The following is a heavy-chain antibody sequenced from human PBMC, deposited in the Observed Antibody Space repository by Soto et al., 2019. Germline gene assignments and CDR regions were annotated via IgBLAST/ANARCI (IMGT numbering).Heavy chain of an antibody. V-gene: IGHV3-11*01. D-gene: IGHD6-19*01. Sequence: GGSLRLSCAASGLTFSDYYMSWIRKDPGKGLEWVSYISSSGSTIYYADSVKGRFTISRDNAKNSLYLQMNSLRAEDTAVYYCAAHISSGWYGNCFDPCGQGTLVTVSS. CDR2: ISSSGSTI. J-gene: IGHJ5*02. CDR1: GLTFSDYY. CDR3: AAHISSGWYGNCFDP.